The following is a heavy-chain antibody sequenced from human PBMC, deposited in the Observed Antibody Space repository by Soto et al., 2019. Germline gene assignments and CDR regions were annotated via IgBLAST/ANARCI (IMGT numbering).Heavy chain of an antibody. Sequence: QVQLQESGPGLVKPSETLSLTCTVSGGSISSYYWCWIRQPPGKGLEWIGYIYYSGSPNYNPSLKSRVTISVDTSKNQFSMKLSSVTAADTAVYYCARGTAYYGMDVWGQVTTVTVSS. J-gene: IGHJ6*02. V-gene: IGHV4-59*01. CDR1: GGSISSYY. CDR2: IYYSGSP. CDR3: ARGTAYYGMDV. D-gene: IGHD4-17*01.